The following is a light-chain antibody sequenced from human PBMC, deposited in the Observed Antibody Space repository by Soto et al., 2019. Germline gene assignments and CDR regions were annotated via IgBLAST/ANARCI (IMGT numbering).Light chain of an antibody. Sequence: DIQMTQSPSSLSASVGDRVTITCRASQGIGNSLAWYQQKPGKVPKVLIYTASTLHSGVPSRFSGSGSGTDFTLTINSLQPEDVATYFCQKYDSVPWSFGQETRVEI. V-gene: IGKV1-27*01. J-gene: IGKJ1*01. CDR2: TAS. CDR3: QKYDSVPWS. CDR1: QGIGNS.